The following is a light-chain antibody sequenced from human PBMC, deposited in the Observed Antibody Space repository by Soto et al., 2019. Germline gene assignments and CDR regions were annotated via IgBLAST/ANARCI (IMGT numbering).Light chain of an antibody. CDR1: QSVSSY. V-gene: IGKV3-11*01. CDR2: GAS. J-gene: IGKJ4*01. CDR3: QQRSNWPLLT. Sequence: EIVLTQSPATLSLSPGERATLSCRASQSVSSYLAWYQQKPGQAPRLLIYGASNRATGIPVRFSGSGSGTDFTLTISSLEPEAVAVYYCQQRSNWPLLTFGGGTKVEIK.